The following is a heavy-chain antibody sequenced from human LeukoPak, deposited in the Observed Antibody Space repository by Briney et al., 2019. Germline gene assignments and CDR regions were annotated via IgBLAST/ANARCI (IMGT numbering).Heavy chain of an antibody. CDR1: GGSISSYY. V-gene: IGHV4-4*07. CDR3: ARERYYYHSSGYYYVLDY. D-gene: IGHD3-22*01. Sequence: SETLSLTCTVSGGSISSYYWSWIRQPAGKGLEWIGRIYTSGSTNYNPSLKSRVTMSVDTSKNQFSLKLSSVTAADTAVYYCARERYYYHSSGYYYVLDYWGQGTLVTVSS. J-gene: IGHJ4*02. CDR2: IYTSGST.